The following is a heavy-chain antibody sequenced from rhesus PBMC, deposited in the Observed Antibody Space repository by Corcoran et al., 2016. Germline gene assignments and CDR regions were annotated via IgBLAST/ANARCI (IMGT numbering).Heavy chain of an antibody. CDR3: ARDQSGTLEVDGYYFDY. CDR1: GGSISGGYD. Sequence: QVQLQESGPGVVKPSETLSLTCAVSGGSISGGYDWSWIRQPPGKGLEWIGYIYGSSGSTNYNPSLKNRDTISKDASKNGFSLKLNSVTAADTAVYYCARDQSGTLEVDGYYFDYWGQGVLVTVSS. J-gene: IGHJ4*01. D-gene: IGHD1-38*01. V-gene: IGHV4-76*01. CDR2: IYGSSGST.